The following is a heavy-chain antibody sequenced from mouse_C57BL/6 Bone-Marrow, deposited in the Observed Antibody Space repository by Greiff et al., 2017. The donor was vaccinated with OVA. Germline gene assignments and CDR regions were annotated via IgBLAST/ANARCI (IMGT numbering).Heavy chain of an antibody. J-gene: IGHJ4*01. CDR1: GYTFTSYW. Sequence: QVQLKQPGAELVKPGASVKLSCKASGYTFTSYWMQWVKQRPGQGLEWIGEIDPSDSYTNYNQKFKGKATLTVDTSSSTAYMQLSSLTSEDSAVYYCAQLRPNYYAMDYWGQGTSVTVSS. D-gene: IGHD3-2*02. CDR2: IDPSDSYT. V-gene: IGHV1-50*01. CDR3: AQLRPNYYAMDY.